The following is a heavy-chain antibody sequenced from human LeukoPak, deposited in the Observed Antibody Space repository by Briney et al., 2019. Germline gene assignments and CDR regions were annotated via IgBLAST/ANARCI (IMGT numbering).Heavy chain of an antibody. J-gene: IGHJ4*02. CDR1: SGSISNSFYY. V-gene: IGHV4-39*02. CDR3: ARDLGSYDSSGYYD. D-gene: IGHD3-22*01. CDR2: IYYSGTT. Sequence: SETLSLTCTVSSGSISNSFYYWGWIRQPPGKGLEWIGTIYYSGTTHYNPSLKSRVTISVDTSKNQFSLKLSSVTAADTAVYYCARDLGSYDSSGYYDWGQGTLVTVSS.